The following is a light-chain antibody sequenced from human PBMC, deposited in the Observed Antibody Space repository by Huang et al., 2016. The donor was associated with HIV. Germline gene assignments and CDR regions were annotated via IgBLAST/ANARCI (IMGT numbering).Light chain of an antibody. Sequence: DIQMTQSPSTLSASIGDRGTITCRASQTIRKLLAWYQQKPGKAPKLLISGASTLQSGVPARFSGSGSGTEFTLTINNLQPDTSATYFCQQYDTYPWTFGQGTRVEIK. CDR2: GAS. V-gene: IGKV1-5*01. CDR1: QTIRKL. J-gene: IGKJ1*01. CDR3: QQYDTYPWT.